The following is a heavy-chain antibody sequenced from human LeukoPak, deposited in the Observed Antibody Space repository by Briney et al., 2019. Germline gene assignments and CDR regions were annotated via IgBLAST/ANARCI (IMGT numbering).Heavy chain of an antibody. CDR3: AKGRGRYCSGGSCYTTHYFDY. V-gene: IGHV3-30*02. D-gene: IGHD2-15*01. J-gene: IGHJ4*02. CDR2: IRYDGSNK. Sequence: PGGSLRLSCAASGFTFSSYGMHWVRQAPGKGLEWVAFIRYDGSNKYYADSVKGRFTISRDNSKNTLYLQMNSLRAEDTAVYYCAKGRGRYCSGGSCYTTHYFDYWGQGTLVTVSP. CDR1: GFTFSSYG.